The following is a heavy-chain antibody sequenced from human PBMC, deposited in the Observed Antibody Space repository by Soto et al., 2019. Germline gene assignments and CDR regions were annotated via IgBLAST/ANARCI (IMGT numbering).Heavy chain of an antibody. J-gene: IGHJ4*02. V-gene: IGHV3-9*01. CDR1: GFAFDNYA. CDR2: ISWNSGST. D-gene: IGHD2-2*01. CDR3: EKDCLASVSTLCK. Sequence: SLRLSGASAGFAFDNYAMHGVRQVPGKGLEWVSGISWNSGSTGYADSVKGRFTISRDNAQNSLYLQMNNLRPDDTAVYYCEKDCLASVSTLCKWGQGSQVTVSS.